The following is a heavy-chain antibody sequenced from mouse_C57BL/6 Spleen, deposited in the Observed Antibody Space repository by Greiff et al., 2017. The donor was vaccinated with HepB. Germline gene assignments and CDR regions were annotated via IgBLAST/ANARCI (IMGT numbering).Heavy chain of an antibody. CDR3: ARRGDSSGWGYFDY. V-gene: IGHV1-81*01. CDR1: GYTFTSYG. J-gene: IGHJ2*01. D-gene: IGHD3-2*02. CDR2: IYPRSGNT. Sequence: QVQLKESGAELARPGASVKLSCKASGYTFTSYGISWVKQRTGQGLEWIGEIYPRSGNTYYNEKFKGKATLTADKSSSTAYMELRSLTSEDSAVYFCARRGDSSGWGYFDYWGQGTTLTVSS.